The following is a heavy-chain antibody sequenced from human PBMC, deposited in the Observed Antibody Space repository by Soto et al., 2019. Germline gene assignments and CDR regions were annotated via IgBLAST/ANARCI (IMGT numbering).Heavy chain of an antibody. CDR1: GGSFSSSY. Sequence: QVQLQESGPGLVKPSETLSLTCTVSGGSFSSSYWSWIRQPPGKGLEWIGYIYYSGSTNYNPSLKSRVTISVDTSKNQFSLKLSSVTAADTAVYYCARHLGGRPDYRGQGILVTVSS. D-gene: IGHD1-26*01. CDR2: IYYSGST. V-gene: IGHV4-59*08. CDR3: ARHLGGRPDY. J-gene: IGHJ4*02.